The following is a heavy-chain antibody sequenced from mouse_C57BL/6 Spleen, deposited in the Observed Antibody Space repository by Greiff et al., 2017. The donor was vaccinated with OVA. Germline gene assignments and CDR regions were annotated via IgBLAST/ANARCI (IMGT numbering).Heavy chain of an antibody. CDR3: ARADYYGSSYAMDY. D-gene: IGHD1-1*01. V-gene: IGHV5-4*03. CDR2: ISDGGSYT. J-gene: IGHJ4*01. CDR1: GFTFSSYA. Sequence: EVKLLESGGGLVKPGGSLKLSCAASGFTFSSYAMSWVRQTPEKRLEWVATISDGGSYTYYPDNVKGRFTISRDNAENNLYLQMSNLKSEDTAMYDSARADYYGSSYAMDYWGQGTSVTVSS.